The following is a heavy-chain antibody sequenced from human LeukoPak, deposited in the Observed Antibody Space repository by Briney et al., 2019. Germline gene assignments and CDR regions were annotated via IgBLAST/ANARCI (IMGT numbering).Heavy chain of an antibody. CDR2: IKSDGSIT. CDR3: ACGSGSYPEY. V-gene: IGHV3-74*01. D-gene: IGHD3-10*01. CDR1: GFTFSSNW. Sequence: PGGSLRLSCAASGFTFSSNWMHWVRQAPGKGLVWVSLIKSDGSITNYADSVKGRFTISRDNAKNTLYLQMNSLRAEDTAVYYCACGSGSYPEYWGQGTLVTLSS. J-gene: IGHJ4*02.